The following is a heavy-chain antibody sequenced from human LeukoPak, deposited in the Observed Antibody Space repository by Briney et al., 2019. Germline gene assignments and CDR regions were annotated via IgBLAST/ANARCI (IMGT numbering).Heavy chain of an antibody. J-gene: IGHJ4*02. Sequence: SGPALVKPTQTLTMTCTFSGFSLSTSGMRVSWIRQPPGKALEWLARIDWDDDKFYSTSLKTRLTISKDTSKNQVVLTMTNIDPVDTATYYCARITPSDYYDSSGYLYFDYWGQGTLVTVSS. CDR2: IDWDDDK. V-gene: IGHV2-70*04. CDR3: ARITPSDYYDSSGYLYFDY. D-gene: IGHD3-22*01. CDR1: GFSLSTSGMR.